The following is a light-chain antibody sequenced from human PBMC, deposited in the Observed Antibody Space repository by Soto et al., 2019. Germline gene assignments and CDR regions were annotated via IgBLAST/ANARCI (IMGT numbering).Light chain of an antibody. Sequence: EIVLTQSPATLSLSPGARATLSCSARQSGSSYLAGYQQKPGHAPRLLIYDASNRATGIPTRFSASATGTNFPLTNSILEHEKFAVYYSQQRNSGLMYTFDQAPKLEIK. J-gene: IGKJ2*01. CDR1: QSGSSY. CDR2: DAS. V-gene: IGKV3-11*01. CDR3: QQRNSGLMYT.